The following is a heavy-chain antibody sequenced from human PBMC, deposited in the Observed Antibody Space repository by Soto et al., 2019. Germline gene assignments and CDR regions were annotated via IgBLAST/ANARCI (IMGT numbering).Heavy chain of an antibody. J-gene: IGHJ4*02. CDR2: MSYDGNNK. CDR3: ATGFKYGGYCANGICYHFDY. CDR1: GFTFSSYG. Sequence: QVQLVESGGGVVQPGGSLTLSCAASGFTFSSYGMHWVRQAPGKGLEWVAVMSYDGNNKYYADSVKGRFTVSRDNFRNTQFLQMNSLRVEDTAVYYCATGFKYGGYCANGICYHFDYWGEGTPVTVSS. D-gene: IGHD2-8*01. V-gene: IGHV3-30*03.